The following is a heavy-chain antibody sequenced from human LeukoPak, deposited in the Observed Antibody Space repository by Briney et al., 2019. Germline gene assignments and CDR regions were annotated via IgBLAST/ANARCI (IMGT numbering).Heavy chain of an antibody. CDR2: IVVGSGNT. V-gene: IGHV1-58*02. CDR1: GFTFTSSA. CDR3: AVDRYYYGSGSYYFDY. Sequence: GASVKVSCKASGFTFTSSAMQWVRRARGQRLEWIGWIVVGSGNTNYAQKFQERVTITRDMSTSTAYMELSSLRSEDTAVYYCAVDRYYYGSGSYYFDYWGQGTLVTVSS. J-gene: IGHJ4*02. D-gene: IGHD3-10*01.